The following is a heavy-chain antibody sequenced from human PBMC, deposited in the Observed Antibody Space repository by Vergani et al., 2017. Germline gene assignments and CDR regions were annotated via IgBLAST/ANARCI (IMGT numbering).Heavy chain of an antibody. Sequence: QVQLVQSGAAVKKPGASVKVSCKASGYTFTSYAMHWVRQAPGQRLEWMGWINAGNGNTKYSQKFQGRVTITRDTSASTAYMELSSLRSEDTAVYYCARVGAVAGPYYFDYWGQGTLVTVSS. J-gene: IGHJ4*02. CDR1: GYTFTSYA. V-gene: IGHV1-3*01. CDR3: ARVGAVAGPYYFDY. D-gene: IGHD6-19*01. CDR2: INAGNGNT.